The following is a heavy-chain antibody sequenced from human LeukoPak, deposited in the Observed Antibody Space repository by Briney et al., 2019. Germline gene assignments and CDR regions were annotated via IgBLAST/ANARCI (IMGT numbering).Heavy chain of an antibody. CDR1: GYTFTNFG. D-gene: IGHD3-3*01. Sequence: ASVKVSCKAFGYTFTNFGVSWVRQAPGQGLEWMGWISVYNGNTYYAQKLQGRVTMTTDTSTSTAYMELRSLRSDDTAVYYCARGHDFWSGPLNYYYMDVWGKGTTVTVSS. CDR3: ARGHDFWSGPLNYYYMDV. CDR2: ISVYNGNT. J-gene: IGHJ6*03. V-gene: IGHV1-18*01.